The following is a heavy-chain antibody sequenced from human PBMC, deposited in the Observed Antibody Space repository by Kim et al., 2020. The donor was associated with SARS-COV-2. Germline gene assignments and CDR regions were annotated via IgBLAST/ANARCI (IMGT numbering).Heavy chain of an antibody. CDR1: GGSISSSSYY. CDR3: ARHNWRGTNPFNFDY. J-gene: IGHJ4*02. V-gene: IGHV4-39*01. D-gene: IGHD1-20*01. Sequence: SETLSLTCTVSGGSISSSSYYWGWIRQPPGKGLEWIGSIYYSGSTYYNPSLKSRVTISVDTSKNQFSLKLSSVTAADTAVYYCARHNWRGTNPFNFDYWGQGTLVTVSS. CDR2: IYYSGST.